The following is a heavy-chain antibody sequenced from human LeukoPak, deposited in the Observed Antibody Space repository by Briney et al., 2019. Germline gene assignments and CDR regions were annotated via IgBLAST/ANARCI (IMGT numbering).Heavy chain of an antibody. CDR2: ILHSGST. Sequence: SETLSLTCAVSGYSISSGYYWGWIRQPPGKGLEWIGSILHSGSTHYNPSLKSRVTISVDTSKNQFSLKVNSVTAADTAVYYCGRGGPYYYESSDCWGQGTLVTVSS. CDR1: GYSISSGYY. D-gene: IGHD3-22*01. J-gene: IGHJ4*02. CDR3: GRGGPYYYESSDC. V-gene: IGHV4-38-2*01.